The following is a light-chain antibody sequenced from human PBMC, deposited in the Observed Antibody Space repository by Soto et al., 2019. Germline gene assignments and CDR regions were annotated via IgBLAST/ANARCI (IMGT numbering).Light chain of an antibody. J-gene: IGLJ1*01. V-gene: IGLV2-14*01. CDR1: SSDVGGYNY. CDR2: DVS. Sequence: QSVLTQPASVSGSPGQSITISCTGTSSDVGGYNYVSWYQQHPGKAPKLMIYDVSNRPSGVSNRFSGSKSGNTASLTISGLQAEDEADYYCSSYISSSTLSYGFGTGTKVTVL. CDR3: SSYISSSTLSYG.